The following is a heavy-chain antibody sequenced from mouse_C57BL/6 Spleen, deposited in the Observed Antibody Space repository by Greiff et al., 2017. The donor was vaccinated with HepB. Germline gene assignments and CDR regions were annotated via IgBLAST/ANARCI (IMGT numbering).Heavy chain of an antibody. Sequence: QVQLQQSGPELVKPGASVKISCKASGYAFSSSWMNWVKQRPGKGLEWIGRIYPGDGDTNYNGKFKGKATLTADKSSSRAYMQLSSLTSEDSAVYFCARGGYDYDDWFAYWGQGTLVTVSA. D-gene: IGHD2-4*01. CDR1: GYAFSSSW. J-gene: IGHJ3*01. V-gene: IGHV1-82*01. CDR3: ARGGYDYDDWFAY. CDR2: IYPGDGDT.